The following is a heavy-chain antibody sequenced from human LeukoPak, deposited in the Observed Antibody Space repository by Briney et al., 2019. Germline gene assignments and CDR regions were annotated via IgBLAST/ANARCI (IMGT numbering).Heavy chain of an antibody. D-gene: IGHD2-2*01. J-gene: IGHJ5*01. CDR3: AKDRHAPGRYCSSTSCFPFDS. CDR2: INGSGGRI. CDR1: GFTFSSYA. Sequence: PGGSLRLSCAASGFTFSSYAMSWVRQAPGKGLEWVSAINGSGGRIYYADSVKGRFTISRDNTKNTLYLQMNSLRAEDTAVYYCAKDRHAPGRYCSSTSCFPFDSWGQGTLVTVSS. V-gene: IGHV3-23*01.